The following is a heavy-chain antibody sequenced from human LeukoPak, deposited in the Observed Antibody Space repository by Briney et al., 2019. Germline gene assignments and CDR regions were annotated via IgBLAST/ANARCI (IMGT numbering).Heavy chain of an antibody. V-gene: IGHV4-39*07. Sequence: SQTLSLTCTVSGDSISRSSYFWAWIRQPPGKGLEWIGSVYSSGSTYYNPSLKSRVTISVDTSKNQFSLKLSSVTAADTAVYYCARDPYYYDSSGYHFDYWGQGTLVTVSS. CDR3: ARDPYYYDSSGYHFDY. D-gene: IGHD3-22*01. J-gene: IGHJ4*02. CDR1: GDSISRSSYF. CDR2: VYSSGST.